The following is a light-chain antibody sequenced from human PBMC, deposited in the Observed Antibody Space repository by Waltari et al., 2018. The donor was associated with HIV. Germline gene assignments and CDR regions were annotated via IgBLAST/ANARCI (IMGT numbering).Light chain of an antibody. CDR3: METLQTPRLT. CDR2: LGS. V-gene: IGKV2-28*01. J-gene: IGKJ4*01. CDR1: QSLLHTTGYNY. Sequence: DIVLTQSPLSLPVTPGEPASISCTSSQSLLHTTGYNYLDWYLQKPGQSPQLLIYLGSNRASGVPDRFSGSGSGTDFTLKISRVEAEDVGVYYCMETLQTPRLTFGGGTKVEIK.